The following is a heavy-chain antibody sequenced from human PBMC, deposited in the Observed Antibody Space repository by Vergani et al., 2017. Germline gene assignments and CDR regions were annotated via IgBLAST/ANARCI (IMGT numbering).Heavy chain of an antibody. Sequence: QVQLVQSGAEVKKPGASVKVSCKASGYTFTSYYMHWVRQAPGQGLEWMGIINPSGGSTSYAQKFQGRVTMTRDTSTSTVYMELSSLRSEDTAVYDCAGGAGGTCXWDPWGQGTLVTVSS. D-gene: IGHD3-16*01. CDR3: AGGAGGTCXWDP. CDR1: GYTFTSYY. J-gene: IGHJ5*02. V-gene: IGHV1-46*01. CDR2: INPSGGST.